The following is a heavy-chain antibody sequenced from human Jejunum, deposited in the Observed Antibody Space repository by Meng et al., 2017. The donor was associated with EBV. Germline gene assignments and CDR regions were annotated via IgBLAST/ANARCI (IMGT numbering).Heavy chain of an antibody. Sequence: QLQLQEWGPGLVKSPETLSLTCTVSGDSISTSQYYWGWIRQPPGKGLEWIGSFFYGGYTFYTPSLKSRVTISVDTSKNQFSLKLNSVTAADTAVYYCVREQSGGNTGGDWGPGTLGTVAS. D-gene: IGHD4-23*01. CDR1: GDSISTSQYY. J-gene: IGHJ4*01. CDR3: VREQSGGNTGGD. V-gene: IGHV4-39*07. CDR2: FFYGGYT.